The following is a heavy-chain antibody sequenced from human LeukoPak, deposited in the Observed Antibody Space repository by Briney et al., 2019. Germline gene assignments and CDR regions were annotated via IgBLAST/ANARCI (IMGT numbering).Heavy chain of an antibody. CDR2: IYYSGST. CDR3: ARLVRITIFGVVTLFDY. Sequence: SETLSLTCTVSGGSISSGGYYWSWIRQHPGKGLKWIGYIYYSGSTYYNPSLKSRVTISVDTSKNQFSLKLSSVTAADTAVYYCARLVRITIFGVVTLFDYWGQGTLVTVSS. V-gene: IGHV4-31*03. CDR1: GGSISSGGYY. D-gene: IGHD3-3*01. J-gene: IGHJ4*02.